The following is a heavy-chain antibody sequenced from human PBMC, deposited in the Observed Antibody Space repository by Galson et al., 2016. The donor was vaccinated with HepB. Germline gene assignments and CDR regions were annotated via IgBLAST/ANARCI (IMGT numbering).Heavy chain of an antibody. CDR1: GFSFGVYY. CDR2: ISLSTTHT. D-gene: IGHD3-10*01. CDR3: ARENYGIFDY. Sequence: SLRLSCAASGFSFGVYYMSWIRQAPGKGLEWVSSISLSTTHTHYADSLKGRFTISRDDARNSLYLQLNGLRAEDTAVYYCARENYGIFDYWGQGALVTVSS. J-gene: IGHJ4*02. V-gene: IGHV3-11*06.